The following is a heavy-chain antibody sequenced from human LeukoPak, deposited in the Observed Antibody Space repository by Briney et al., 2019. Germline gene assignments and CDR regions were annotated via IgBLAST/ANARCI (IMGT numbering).Heavy chain of an antibody. CDR2: INSDGSST. V-gene: IGHV3-74*01. J-gene: IGHJ4*02. CDR3: SRVEWDSGSHVGF. D-gene: IGHD1-26*01. Sequence: PGGSLRLSCAASGFTFSTYWMHWVRQAPGKGLVWVSRINSDGSSTSYADSVKGRFTISRDNAKNTLYLQMNSLRTEDTAVYYCSRVEWDSGSHVGFWGQGTLVTVSS. CDR1: GFTFSTYW.